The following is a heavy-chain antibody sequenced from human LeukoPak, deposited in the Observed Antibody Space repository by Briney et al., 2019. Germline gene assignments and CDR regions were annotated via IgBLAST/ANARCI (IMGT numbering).Heavy chain of an antibody. CDR3: VRDWIWGSV. V-gene: IGHV3-30*04. CDR1: GFTFRDYA. D-gene: IGHD7-27*01. J-gene: IGHJ3*01. Sequence: PGGSLRLSCAASGFTFRDYAMHWVRQAPGKGPEWVAVISFDAKNSFYAPSVKGRFTISRDNSKNILSLQMSGLRSGDTATYYCVRDWIWGSVWGPGTMVTVSS. CDR2: ISFDAKNS.